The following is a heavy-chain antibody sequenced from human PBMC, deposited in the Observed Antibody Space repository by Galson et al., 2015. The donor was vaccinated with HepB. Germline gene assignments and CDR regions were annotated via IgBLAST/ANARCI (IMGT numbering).Heavy chain of an antibody. CDR3: ASEYGSGRIFRGVNWFDP. V-gene: IGHV3-11*01. Sequence: SLRLSCAASGFTFSDYYMSWLRQAPGKGLEWVSYISSSGSTIYYADSVKGRFTISRDNAKNSLYLQMNSLRAEDTAVYYCASEYGSGRIFRGVNWFDPWGQGTLVTVSS. CDR1: GFTFSDYY. CDR2: ISSSGSTI. D-gene: IGHD3-10*01. J-gene: IGHJ5*02.